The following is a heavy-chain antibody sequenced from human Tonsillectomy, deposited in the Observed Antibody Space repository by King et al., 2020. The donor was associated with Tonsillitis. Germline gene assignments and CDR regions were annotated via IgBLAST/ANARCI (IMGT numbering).Heavy chain of an antibody. CDR2: INPNSGGT. D-gene: IGHD5-12*01. CDR1: GYTFTGFY. V-gene: IGHV1-2*02. Sequence: VQLVESGAEVKKPGASVEVSCKASGYTFTGFYIHWVRQAPGQGLEWMGWINPNSGGTNYAQEFQGRVTMTRDTSISTAYMELSRLTSADTAVYYCARVVVPGPYSGYVGAFDMWGQGTMVTVSS. CDR3: ARVVVPGPYSGYVGAFDM. J-gene: IGHJ3*02.